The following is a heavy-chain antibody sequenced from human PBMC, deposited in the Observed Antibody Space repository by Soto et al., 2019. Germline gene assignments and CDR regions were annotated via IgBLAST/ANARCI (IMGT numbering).Heavy chain of an antibody. D-gene: IGHD5-12*01. J-gene: IGHJ6*02. CDR2: ISYEGSKT. CDR3: AKDHWAAYSGYAIRNDLDV. CDR1: GFTFSDYG. V-gene: IGHV3-30*18. Sequence: QVQLVESGGGVVQPGRSLRPSCAASGFTFSDYGIHWVRQAPGKGLEWVAVISYEGSKTYYADSVKGRFTISRDNSKNTLYLQMASLRPEDTAVYYCAKDHWAAYSGYAIRNDLDVWGQGTTVTVSS.